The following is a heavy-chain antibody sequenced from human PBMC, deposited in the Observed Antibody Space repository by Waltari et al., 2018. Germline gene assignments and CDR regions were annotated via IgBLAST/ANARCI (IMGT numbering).Heavy chain of an antibody. CDR2: ISSASGYI. V-gene: IGHV3-21*04. D-gene: IGHD6-25*01. Sequence: EVQLVESGGGLVQPGGSLRLSCAASGFTFSSYDMSCVRQAPGKGLEWVSYISSASGYIYYADSVKGRFTISRDNAKNSLSLQMSSLRAEDTAVYYCTRGIAAANDFDYWGQGVLVTVSS. CDR3: TRGIAAANDFDY. CDR1: GFTFSSYD. J-gene: IGHJ4*02.